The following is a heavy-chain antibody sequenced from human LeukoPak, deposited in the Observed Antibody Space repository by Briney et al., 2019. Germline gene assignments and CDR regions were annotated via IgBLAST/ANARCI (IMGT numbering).Heavy chain of an antibody. D-gene: IGHD1-26*01. CDR2: ISGSGGST. Sequence: PGGSLRLSCAASGFTSSSYAMSWVCQAPGKGLEWVSGISGSGGSTYYADSVKGRFTISRDNSKNTLYLQMNSLRAEDTAVYYCAKGSSRGSYYAFDYWGQGTLVTVSS. J-gene: IGHJ4*02. V-gene: IGHV3-23*01. CDR3: AKGSSRGSYYAFDY. CDR1: GFTSSSYA.